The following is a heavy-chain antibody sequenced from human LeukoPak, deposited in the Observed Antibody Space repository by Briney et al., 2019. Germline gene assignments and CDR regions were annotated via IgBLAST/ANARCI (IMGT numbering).Heavy chain of an antibody. V-gene: IGHV1-18*01. J-gene: IGHJ4*02. Sequence: ASVKVSCKASGGTFSSYAISWVRQAPGQGLEWMGWISAYNGNTNYAQKLQGRVTMTTDTSTSTAYMELRSLRSDDTAVYYCARVGEMMDTAMVFDYWGQGTLVTVSS. CDR2: ISAYNGNT. D-gene: IGHD5-18*01. CDR3: ARVGEMMDTAMVFDY. CDR1: GGTFSSYA.